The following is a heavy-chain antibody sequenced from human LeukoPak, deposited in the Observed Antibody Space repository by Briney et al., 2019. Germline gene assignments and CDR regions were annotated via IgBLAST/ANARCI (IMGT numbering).Heavy chain of an antibody. V-gene: IGHV3-23*01. J-gene: IGHJ4*02. CDR2: ISGSGGDT. CDR3: AKHFYQVSHFFDY. D-gene: IGHD3-3*02. CDR1: GFTFSNYA. Sequence: GGSLRLSCAASGFTFSNYAMTWVRQAPGKGLEWVSFISGSGGDTYYADPVKGRFIISRDNSKNTLYLRMNSLGVEDTAVYYCAKHFYQVSHFFDYWGQGTLVTVSS.